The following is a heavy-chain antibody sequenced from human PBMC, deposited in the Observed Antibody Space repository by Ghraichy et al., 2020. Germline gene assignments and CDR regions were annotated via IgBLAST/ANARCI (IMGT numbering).Heavy chain of an antibody. V-gene: IGHV3-21*01. D-gene: IGHD5-12*01. J-gene: IGHJ4*02. CDR2: ISSSSSYI. CDR3: AREATLHY. CDR1: GFTFSSYS. Sequence: GESLNISCAASGFTFSSYSMNWVRQAPGKGLEWVSSISSSSSYIYYADSVKGRFTISRDNAKNSLYLQMNSLRAEDTAVYYCAREATLHYWGQGTLVTVSS.